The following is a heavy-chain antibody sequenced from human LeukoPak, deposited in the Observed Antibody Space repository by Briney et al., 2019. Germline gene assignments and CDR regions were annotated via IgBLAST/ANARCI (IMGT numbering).Heavy chain of an antibody. CDR3: ARDHYYGSGIYYHSLDS. V-gene: IGHV3-21*01. Sequence: TGGSLRLSCAASGFTFSSYSMNWVRQAPGKGLEWVSSISSSSSYIYYADSLKGRFTISRDNAKNSLFLQMNSLRAEDTAVYYCARDHYYGSGIYYHSLDSWGQGTLVTVSS. CDR2: ISSSSSYI. J-gene: IGHJ4*02. CDR1: GFTFSSYS. D-gene: IGHD3-10*01.